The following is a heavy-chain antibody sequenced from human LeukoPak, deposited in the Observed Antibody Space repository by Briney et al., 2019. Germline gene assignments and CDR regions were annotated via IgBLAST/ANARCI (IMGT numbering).Heavy chain of an antibody. CDR2: IHSDGSSP. J-gene: IGHJ5*02. V-gene: IGHV3-74*01. CDR3: VRDLQRHYLGVAVAGRRRWFDP. D-gene: IGHD6-13*01. CDR1: GFTFSNYW. Sequence: GGTLRLYCAASGFTFSNYWMQWVRQAPGKGVVWVSHIHSDGSSPNYADSVKGRFTISRDNAKNTLYLQINSLRAEDTAIYYCVRDLQRHYLGVAVAGRRRWFDPWGQGTLVTVS.